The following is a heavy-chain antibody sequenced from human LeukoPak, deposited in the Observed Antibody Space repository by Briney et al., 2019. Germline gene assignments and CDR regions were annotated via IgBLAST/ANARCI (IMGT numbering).Heavy chain of an antibody. J-gene: IGHJ4*02. V-gene: IGHV4-31*11. CDR1: GGSFSGYY. CDR2: IYYSGST. D-gene: IGHD1-26*01. CDR3: ARGSGRRYFDY. Sequence: SETLSLTCAVYGGSFSGYYWSWIRQHPGKGLEWIGYIYYSGSTYYNPSLKSRVTISVDTSKNQFSLKLSSVTAADTAVYYCARGSGRRYFDYWGQGTLVTVSS.